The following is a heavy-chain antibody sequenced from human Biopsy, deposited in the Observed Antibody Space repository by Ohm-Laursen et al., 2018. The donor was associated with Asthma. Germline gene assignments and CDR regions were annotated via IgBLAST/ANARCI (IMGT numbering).Heavy chain of an antibody. J-gene: IGHJ4*02. V-gene: IGHV2-70*04. CDR2: IDWEEDK. CDR3: TRHNDY. D-gene: IGHD1-14*01. Sequence: ATQTLTLTCSFSGFSLSSSGANVNWIRQPPGKALEWLARIDWEEDKFYSTSLRTWLTISKGSSEDQVVLTMTNMGPVDTATYYCTRHNDYWGPGILVTVSS. CDR1: GFSLSSSGAN.